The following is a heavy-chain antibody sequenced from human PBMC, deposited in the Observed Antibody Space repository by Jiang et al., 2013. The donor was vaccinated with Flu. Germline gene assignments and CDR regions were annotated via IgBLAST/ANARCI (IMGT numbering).Heavy chain of an antibody. CDR1: GGSISSSSYY. D-gene: IGHD3-22*01. CDR3: ARQGYYDSSGYYYVRYWYFDL. CDR2: IYYSGST. J-gene: IGHJ2*01. V-gene: IGHV4-39*01. Sequence: KPSETLSLTCTVSGGSISSSSYYWGWIRQPPGKGLEWIGSIYYSGSTYYNPSLKSRVTISVDTSKNQFSLKLSSVTAADTAVYYCARQGYYDSSGYYYVRYWYFDLWGRGTLVTVSS.